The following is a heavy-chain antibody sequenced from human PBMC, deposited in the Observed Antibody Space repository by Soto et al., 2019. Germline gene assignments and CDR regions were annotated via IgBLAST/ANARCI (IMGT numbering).Heavy chain of an antibody. J-gene: IGHJ5*02. V-gene: IGHV1-18*01. CDR3: ARRTIALVLVDP. CDR2: ISAYNGNT. CDR1: GGTLSSYT. Sequence: ASVKVSCKASGGTLSSYTFSWVRQAPGQGLEWMGWISAYNGNTNYAQKLQGRVTMTTDTSTSTAYMELRSLRSDDTAVYYCARRTIALVLVDPWGQGTLVTVSS. D-gene: IGHD2-8*02.